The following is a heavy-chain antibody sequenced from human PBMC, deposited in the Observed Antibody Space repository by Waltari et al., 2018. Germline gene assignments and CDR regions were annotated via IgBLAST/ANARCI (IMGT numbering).Heavy chain of an antibody. V-gene: IGHV4-30-4*08. CDR2: IYYSGST. D-gene: IGHD5-18*01. J-gene: IGHJ4*02. Sequence: QVQLQESGPGLVKPSQTLSLTCTVSGGSISSGDYYWSWIRQPPGKGLEWIGYIYYSGSTSYNPSLKSRLSISLDTSKNQFSLKLSSVTAAATAVYYCAVIPSGYSYTYVDYWGQGTLVTVSS. CDR3: AVIPSGYSYTYVDY. CDR1: GGSISSGDYY.